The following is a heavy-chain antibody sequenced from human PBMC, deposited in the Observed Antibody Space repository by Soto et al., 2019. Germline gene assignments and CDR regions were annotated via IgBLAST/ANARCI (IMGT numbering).Heavy chain of an antibody. CDR1: GFTFSSYG. CDR3: AREVGCSSTSCYGAYYYGMDV. Sequence: GGSLRLSCAASGFTFSSYGMHWVRQAPGKGLEWVAVIWYDGSNKYYADSVKGRFTISRDNSKNTLYLQMNSLRAEDTAVYYCAREVGCSSTSCYGAYYYGMDVWGQGT. CDR2: IWYDGSNK. D-gene: IGHD2-2*01. J-gene: IGHJ6*02. V-gene: IGHV3-33*01.